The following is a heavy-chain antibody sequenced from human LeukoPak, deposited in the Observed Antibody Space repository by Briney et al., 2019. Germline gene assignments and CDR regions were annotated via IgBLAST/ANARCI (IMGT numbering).Heavy chain of an antibody. Sequence: GGSLRLSCGSSVVTFAHAGMRCARQAPGEGLEWVGRIKSRTDGGTTDYAAPVKGRFTISRDDSRNTFFLQMNSPQSDDTSVYYCVFVIVRGANWFDPWGQGTLVTVSS. CDR2: IKSRTDGGTT. V-gene: IGHV3-15*01. CDR3: VFVIVRGANWFDP. J-gene: IGHJ5*02. D-gene: IGHD3-10*01. CDR1: VVTFAHAG.